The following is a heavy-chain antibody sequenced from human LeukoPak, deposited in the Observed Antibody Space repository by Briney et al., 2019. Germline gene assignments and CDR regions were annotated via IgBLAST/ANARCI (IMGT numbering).Heavy chain of an antibody. D-gene: IGHD5-12*01. CDR3: ARDRGWDGYGYAFLDY. Sequence: GGSLRLSCAASGFTFSSYGMHWVRQAPGKGLEWIAYISSSGSTTKYADSVKGRFTMSRDNAKNAVYMEMNSLRVEDTAVYYCARDRGWDGYGYAFLDYWGHGTLVTVSS. CDR2: ISSSGSTT. J-gene: IGHJ4*01. V-gene: IGHV3-48*04. CDR1: GFTFSSYG.